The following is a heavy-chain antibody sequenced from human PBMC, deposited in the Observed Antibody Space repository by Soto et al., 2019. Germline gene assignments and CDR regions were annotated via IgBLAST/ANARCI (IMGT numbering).Heavy chain of an antibody. CDR3: AKDRLGGNFDY. Sequence: TGGSLRLSCAASGFTFNNYAMNWVRQAPGKGLEWVATISGTGGSTYYADSVKGRFTISRDNSKNTLYLQMNSLRVEDTAGYYCAKDRLGGNFDYWGQGTQVTVSS. CDR1: GFTFNNYA. CDR2: ISGTGGST. V-gene: IGHV3-23*01. J-gene: IGHJ4*02.